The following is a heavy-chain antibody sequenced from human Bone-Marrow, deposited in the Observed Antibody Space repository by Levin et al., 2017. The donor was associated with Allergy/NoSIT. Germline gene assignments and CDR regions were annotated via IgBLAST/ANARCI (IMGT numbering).Heavy chain of an antibody. CDR2: IRSKAYGGAT. CDR1: GFTFGDYI. Sequence: GGSLRLSCTASGFTFGDYIMSWFRQAPGKGLEWVGFIRSKAYGGATEYAASVEGRFTITRDDSKNIAYLQINSMKSEDTAVYFCASASGEDWFDPWGQGTLVTVSS. V-gene: IGHV3-49*03. D-gene: IGHD3-10*01. J-gene: IGHJ5*02. CDR3: ASASGEDWFDP.